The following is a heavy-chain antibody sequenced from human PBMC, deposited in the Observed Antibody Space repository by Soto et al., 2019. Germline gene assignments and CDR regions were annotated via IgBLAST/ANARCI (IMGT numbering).Heavy chain of an antibody. D-gene: IGHD4-17*01. J-gene: IGHJ4*02. CDR2: ISAYNGNT. V-gene: IGHV1-18*01. Sequence: QVQLVQSGAEVKKPGASVKVSCKASGYTFTSYGINWVRQAPGQGLEWMGWISAYNGNTNYAQKLQGRVTMTTDTSTSTGYMELRRRRSDGTAVYYCARGTTVETGSYWGQGTLVTVSS. CDR1: GYTFTSYG. CDR3: ARGTTVETGSY.